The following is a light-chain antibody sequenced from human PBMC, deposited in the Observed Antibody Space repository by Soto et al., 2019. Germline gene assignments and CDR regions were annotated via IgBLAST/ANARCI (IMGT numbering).Light chain of an antibody. V-gene: IGKV3-15*01. Sequence: EIVMTQSPATLSVSPGERATLSCRASQSISSNLAWYQQKPGQAPRLLIYGASTRATGIPARFSGSRSGTEFPLTISSLQSEDFAVYYCQQYNNWPPWTFGQGTKVEIK. CDR3: QQYNNWPPWT. J-gene: IGKJ1*01. CDR2: GAS. CDR1: QSISSN.